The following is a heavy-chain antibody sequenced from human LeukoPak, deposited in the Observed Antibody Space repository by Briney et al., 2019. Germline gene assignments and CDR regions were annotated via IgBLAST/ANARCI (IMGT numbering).Heavy chain of an antibody. CDR1: GFTFSSYA. V-gene: IGHV3-23*01. CDR3: AKSDHSSWYESGFDY. J-gene: IGHJ4*02. Sequence: GGSLRLSCAASGFTFSSYAMSWIRQAPGKGREWVSAISGRGGSTYYADSVKGRFTISRDNSKTTLYLQMNSLRAEDTAVYYCAKSDHSSWYESGFDYWGQGTLVTVSS. D-gene: IGHD6-13*01. CDR2: ISGRGGST.